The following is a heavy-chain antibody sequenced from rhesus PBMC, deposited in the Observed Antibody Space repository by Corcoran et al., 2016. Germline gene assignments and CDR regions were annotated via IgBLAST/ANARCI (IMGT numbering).Heavy chain of an antibody. CDR3: ASTLNYYSSGYSH. CDR2: IRSGGST. Sequence: QVQLQESGPGVVKPSETLSLTCAVSGGSVSGYWWGWIRQPPGKGLELIGRIRSGGSTNYSPSLKSRVTISIDTSKNQFSLKVSSVTAADTAVYYCASTLNYYSSGYSHWGQGVLVTVSS. D-gene: IGHD3-16*01. V-gene: IGHV4-160*01. CDR1: GGSVSGYW. J-gene: IGHJ4*01.